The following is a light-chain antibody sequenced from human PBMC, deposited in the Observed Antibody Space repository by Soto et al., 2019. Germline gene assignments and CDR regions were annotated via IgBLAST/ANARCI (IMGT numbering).Light chain of an antibody. J-gene: IGKJ4*01. CDR1: QSVSSK. CDR3: QQYDKCPLT. CDR2: AAS. V-gene: IGKV3-15*01. Sequence: EIVMTQSPDTLSVSPGERATLSCRASQSVSSKLAWYKQKPGQAPRLLIYAASTRATGIPARFSGSGAGTEFTLTFSDLHAEDSADYYCQQYDKCPLTFGGGTKVQI.